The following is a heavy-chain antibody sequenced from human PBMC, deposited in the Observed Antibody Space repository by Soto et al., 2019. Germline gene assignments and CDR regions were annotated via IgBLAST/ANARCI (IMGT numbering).Heavy chain of an antibody. J-gene: IGHJ4*02. Sequence: GGSLSLSCAASGFTFSSYWMSWVRQAPGKGLEWVANIKQDGSEKYYVDSVKGRFTISRDNAKNSLYLQMNSLRAEDTAVYYCARENCDFWSGYCGYFDYWGQGTLVTVSS. CDR1: GFTFSSYW. D-gene: IGHD3-3*01. V-gene: IGHV3-7*01. CDR2: IKQDGSEK. CDR3: ARENCDFWSGYCGYFDY.